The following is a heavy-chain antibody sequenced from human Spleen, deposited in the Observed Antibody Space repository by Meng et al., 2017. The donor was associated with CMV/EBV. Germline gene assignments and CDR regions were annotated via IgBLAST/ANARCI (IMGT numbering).Heavy chain of an antibody. J-gene: IGHJ5*02. CDR1: GGSFSGYY. Sequence: LPGAVYGGSFSGYYWSWIRKPPGKGLEWIGEINHSGSTNYNPSLKSRVTISVDTSKNQFSLKLSSVTAADTAVYYCARARRRTFDPWGQGTLVTVSS. CDR2: INHSGST. V-gene: IGHV4-34*01. D-gene: IGHD5-24*01. CDR3: ARARRRTFDP.